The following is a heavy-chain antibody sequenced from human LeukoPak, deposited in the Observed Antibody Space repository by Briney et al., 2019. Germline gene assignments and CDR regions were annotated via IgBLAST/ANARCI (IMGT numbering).Heavy chain of an antibody. D-gene: IGHD6-19*01. CDR2: VYVQNSEYT. V-gene: IGHV4-59*08. CDR3: ARAWGSGGSYLCGY. Sequence: SETLSPACTVSSASTSGFNSSWVRQPPGKGLEWIGYVYVQNSEYTSYNPSLKSRVSISFDTSKNQFSLSLTAVTAADTAVYYCARAWGSGGSYLCGYWGQGTLVSVSS. CDR1: SASTSGFN. J-gene: IGHJ4*02.